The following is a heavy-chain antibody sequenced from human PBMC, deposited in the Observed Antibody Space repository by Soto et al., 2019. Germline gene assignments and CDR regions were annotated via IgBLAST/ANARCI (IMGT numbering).Heavy chain of an antibody. CDR3: AKDQGAGYYYGMDV. CDR1: GFTFSSYG. J-gene: IGHJ6*02. V-gene: IGHV3-30*18. Sequence: QVQLVESGGGVVQPGRSLRLSCAASGFTFSSYGMHWVRQAPGKGLEWVAVISYDGSNKYYADSVKGRFTISRDNSKNPLYLQMNSLRAEDTAVYYCAKDQGAGYYYGMDVWGQGTTVTVSS. CDR2: ISYDGSNK.